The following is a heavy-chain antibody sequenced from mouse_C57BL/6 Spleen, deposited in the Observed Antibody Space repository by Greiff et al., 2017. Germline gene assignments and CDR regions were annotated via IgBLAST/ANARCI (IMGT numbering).Heavy chain of an antibody. CDR3: ASRDSSGLLFAY. CDR1: GYTFTSYW. J-gene: IGHJ3*01. CDR2: IDPSDSET. D-gene: IGHD3-2*02. V-gene: IGHV1-52*01. Sequence: QVQLQQPGAELVRPGSSVKLSCKASGYTFTSYWMHWVKQRPIQGLEWIGNIDPSDSETHYNQKFKDKATLTVDKSSSTAYMQLSSLTSEDSAVYYCASRDSSGLLFAYWGQGTLVTVSA.